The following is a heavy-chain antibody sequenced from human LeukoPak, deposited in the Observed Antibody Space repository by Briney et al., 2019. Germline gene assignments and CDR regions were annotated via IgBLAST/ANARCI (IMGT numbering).Heavy chain of an antibody. D-gene: IGHD3-22*01. V-gene: IGHV4-59*08. CDR3: ARRMRYYYDSSGFPTPNWFDP. Sequence: PSETLSLTCTVSGGSISSYYWSWIRQPPGKGLEWIGYVYYSGSTNYNPSLKNRVTISVDTSKNQFSLELSSVIAADTAVYYCARRMRYYYDSSGFPTPNWFDPWGQGTLVTVSS. J-gene: IGHJ5*02. CDR2: VYYSGST. CDR1: GGSISSYY.